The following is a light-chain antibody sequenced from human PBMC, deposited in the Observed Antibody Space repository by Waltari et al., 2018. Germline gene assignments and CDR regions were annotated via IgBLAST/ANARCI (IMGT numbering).Light chain of an antibody. V-gene: IGKV3-15*01. CDR2: GAS. CDR1: QSVSSN. CDR3: QQYKSYAIS. Sequence: IVMTQSPATLSVSPGERATLSCRASQSVSSNLAWYQQKPGQAPRLLIYGASTRATGIPARFSGSGSGTEFTLTISSLQSEDLALYYCQQYKSYAISFGGGTKVEIK. J-gene: IGKJ4*01.